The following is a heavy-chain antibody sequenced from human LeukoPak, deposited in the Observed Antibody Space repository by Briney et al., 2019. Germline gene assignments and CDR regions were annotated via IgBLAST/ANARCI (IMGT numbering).Heavy chain of an antibody. V-gene: IGHV4-59*12. CDR3: ARDDPGGRSGAFDI. D-gene: IGHD6-25*01. CDR2: IYYSGST. Sequence: SETLSLTCTVSGGSISSYYWSWIRQPPGKGLEWIGYIYYSGSTYYNPSLKSRVTISVDTSNNQFSLKLSSVTAADTAVYYCARDDPGGRSGAFDIWGQGTMVTVSS. J-gene: IGHJ3*02. CDR1: GGSISSYY.